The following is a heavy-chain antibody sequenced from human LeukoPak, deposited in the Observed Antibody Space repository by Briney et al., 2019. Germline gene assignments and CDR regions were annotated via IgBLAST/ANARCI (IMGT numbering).Heavy chain of an antibody. CDR1: GFTFSSNW. Sequence: SGGSLRLSCAASGFTFSSNWMHWVRQAPGKGLVWVSRINSDGSSTTYADSVKGRFTISRDNAKNTLYLQMSSLRADDTAVYYCARGLNDYGGPPRYWGQGTLVTVSP. CDR3: ARGLNDYGGPPRY. J-gene: IGHJ4*02. D-gene: IGHD4-23*01. V-gene: IGHV3-74*01. CDR2: INSDGSST.